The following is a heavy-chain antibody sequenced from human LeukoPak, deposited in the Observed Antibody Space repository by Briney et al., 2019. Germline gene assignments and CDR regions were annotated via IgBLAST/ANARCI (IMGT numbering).Heavy chain of an antibody. CDR2: IYISGST. J-gene: IGHJ4*02. CDR1: GGSISSGSYY. D-gene: IGHD3-22*01. CDR3: ARDRSYYSDTGADY. Sequence: SETLSLTCTVSGGSISSGSYYWSWIRQPAGKGLEWIGRIYISGSTNYNPSLKRRVTISVDTSKKQFSLKLSSVPAADTAVYYCARDRSYYSDTGADYWGQGIVVIVSS. V-gene: IGHV4-61*02.